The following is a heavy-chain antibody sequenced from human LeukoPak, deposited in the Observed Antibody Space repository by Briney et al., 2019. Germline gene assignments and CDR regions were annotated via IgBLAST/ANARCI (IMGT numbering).Heavy chain of an antibody. J-gene: IGHJ4*02. V-gene: IGHV4-30-4*07. Sequence: SETLSLTCAVSGGSISSGGYSWSWIRQPPGKGLEWIGYIYYGGSTYYNPSLKSRVTISVDTSKNQFSLKLSSVTAADTAVYYCARALGYCSGGSCYFDYWGQGTLVTVSS. CDR3: ARALGYCSGGSCYFDY. D-gene: IGHD2-15*01. CDR1: GGSISSGGYS. CDR2: IYYGGST.